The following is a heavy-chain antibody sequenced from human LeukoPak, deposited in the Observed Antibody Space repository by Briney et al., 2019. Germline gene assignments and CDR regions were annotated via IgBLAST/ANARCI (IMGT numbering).Heavy chain of an antibody. CDR3: ARKSSIAARVGSAAFDI. D-gene: IGHD6-6*01. CDR1: GGSFSGYY. Sequence: PSETLSLTCAVYGGSFSGYYWSWIRQPPGKGLEWIGEINHSGSTNYNPSLKSRVTISVDTSKNQFSLKLSSVTAADTAVYYCARKSSIAARVGSAAFDIWGQGTMVTVSS. CDR2: INHSGST. J-gene: IGHJ3*02. V-gene: IGHV4-34*01.